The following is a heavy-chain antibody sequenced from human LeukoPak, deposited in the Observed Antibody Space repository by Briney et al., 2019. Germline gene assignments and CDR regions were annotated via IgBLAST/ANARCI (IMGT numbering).Heavy chain of an antibody. J-gene: IGHJ4*02. CDR1: GYTFTCYY. D-gene: IGHD6-19*01. CDR3: ARSPFRSGWYTGDY. Sequence: ASVKVSCKASGYTFTCYYMHWVGQAPGQGREWMGRINPNSGGTNYAQKFQGRVPMTRDTSISTAYMELSRLRSDDTAVYYCARSPFRSGWYTGDYWGQGTLVTVSS. V-gene: IGHV1-2*06. CDR2: INPNSGGT.